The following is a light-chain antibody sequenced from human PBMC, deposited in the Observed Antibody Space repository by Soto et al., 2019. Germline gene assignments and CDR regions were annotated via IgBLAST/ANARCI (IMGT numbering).Light chain of an antibody. V-gene: IGKV1-17*01. CDR3: LHTFSFTRT. J-gene: IGKJ1*01. CDR1: QGISNY. CDR2: SAS. Sequence: DIQMTQSPSSLSASVGDRVTITCGASQGISNYLDWYQQKPGKVPKLLIYSASTLPSGVPSRLRASGYGAELIITINPMKAEDFETYYCLHTFSFTRTFGQGTKVDIK.